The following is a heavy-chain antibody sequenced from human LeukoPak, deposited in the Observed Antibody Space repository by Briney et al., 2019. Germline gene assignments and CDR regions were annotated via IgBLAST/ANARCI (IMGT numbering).Heavy chain of an antibody. Sequence: PSETLSLTCAVSTGSFSSHYWSWIRQPPGKGLEWIGYISYIGSTNYNPSLKSRVTISIDTSKNQFSLKLRSVTAADTAVYYCARDLITVTKGFDIWGQGTMVSVSS. V-gene: IGHV4-59*11. D-gene: IGHD4-17*01. CDR1: TGSFSSHY. CDR2: ISYIGST. CDR3: ARDLITVTKGFDI. J-gene: IGHJ3*02.